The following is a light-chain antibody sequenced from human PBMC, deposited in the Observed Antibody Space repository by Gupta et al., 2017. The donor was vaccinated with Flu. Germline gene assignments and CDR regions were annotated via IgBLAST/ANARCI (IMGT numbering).Light chain of an antibody. J-gene: IGLJ3*02. V-gene: IGLV2-8*01. CDR1: SSDVGGYKY. CDR3: SSYAGSNNWV. Sequence: VTISGTETSSDVGGYKYVSWYQQHPGKAPKLMIYEVSKRPAGVPDRFSGSKSGNTASLTVSGLQAEDEADYYCSSYAGSNNWVFGGGTELTVL. CDR2: EVS.